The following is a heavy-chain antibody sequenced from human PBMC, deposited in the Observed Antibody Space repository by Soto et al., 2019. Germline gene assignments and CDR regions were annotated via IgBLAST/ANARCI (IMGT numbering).Heavy chain of an antibody. CDR2: ISAYNGNT. Sequence: GASVKVSCKASGYTFTSYGISWVRQGPGQGVEWMGWISAYNGNTNYAQKLQGRVTMTTDTSTSTAYMELRSLRSDDTAVYYCARDIIKKRGYSYVPVEYWGQGTLVTVSS. CDR3: ARDIIKKRGYSYVPVEY. V-gene: IGHV1-18*01. D-gene: IGHD5-18*01. CDR1: GYTFTSYG. J-gene: IGHJ4*02.